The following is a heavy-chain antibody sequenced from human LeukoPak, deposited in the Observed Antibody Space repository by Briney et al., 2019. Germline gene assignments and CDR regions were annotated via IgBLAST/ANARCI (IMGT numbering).Heavy chain of an antibody. D-gene: IGHD3-16*02. J-gene: IGHJ4*02. CDR3: ARAHHRRVYDFVWGTYPY. V-gene: IGHV3-11*04. CDR2: ISSSGSII. CDR1: GFTFSDYY. Sequence: PGGSLRLSCAASGFTFSDYYMSWIRQAPGKGLEWVSYISSSGSIIYYADSVKGRFTISRDNDKNSVYLQMNSLRVEDTAVYYCARAHHRRVYDFVWGTYPYWGQGTLVTVSS.